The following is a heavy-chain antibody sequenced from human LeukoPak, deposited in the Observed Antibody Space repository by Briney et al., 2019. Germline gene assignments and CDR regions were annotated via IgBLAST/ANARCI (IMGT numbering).Heavy chain of an antibody. Sequence: GGSLRLSCAASGFTFTSYWIHWVRQVPEKGLVWVSRTSPDGRSTTYADSVKGRFTISRDNAKNTLYLQMNSLRAEDTAVYYCARGTPKTSGSYFWGQGTLVTVSS. V-gene: IGHV3-74*01. CDR1: GFTFTSYW. J-gene: IGHJ4*02. CDR3: ARGTPKTSGSYF. D-gene: IGHD1-26*01. CDR2: TSPDGRST.